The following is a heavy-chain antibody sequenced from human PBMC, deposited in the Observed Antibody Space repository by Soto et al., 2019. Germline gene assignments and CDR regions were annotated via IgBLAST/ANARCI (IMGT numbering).Heavy chain of an antibody. CDR2: IKGDETTS. J-gene: IGHJ4*02. CDR3: ARGAFGSYYVDY. D-gene: IGHD3-10*01. CDR1: GFTFTSYW. V-gene: IGHV3-74*01. Sequence: EVQVVESGGASVQPGGSLRLSCAASGFTFTSYWMHWVRQAPGKGLLWMSRIKGDETTSSYADSVKGRFTISRDNAKNTVYLQMNSVRADDTAVYYCARGAFGSYYVDYWGQGTLVTVSS.